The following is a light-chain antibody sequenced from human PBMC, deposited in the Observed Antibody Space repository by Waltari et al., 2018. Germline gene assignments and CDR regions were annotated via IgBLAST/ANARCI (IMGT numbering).Light chain of an antibody. CDR1: NSSVVDHYY. CDR3: SSYRAGSTLV. V-gene: IGLV2-14*01. J-gene: IGLJ3*02. CDR2: EVN. Sequence: QSALTQPSSVSGSPGQPLPISCPGTNSSVVDHYYVPCYHQRPGEGPTLIIYEVNNRPSGVSDRFSGSKSGTTASLSISDLQAEDEGDYYCSSYRAGSTLVFGGGTKVTVL.